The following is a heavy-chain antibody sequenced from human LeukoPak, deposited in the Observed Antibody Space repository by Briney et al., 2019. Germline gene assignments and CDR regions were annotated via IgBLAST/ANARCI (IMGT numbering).Heavy chain of an antibody. CDR1: GGSFSGYY. CDR3: ARGPSPSGDFSFGY. J-gene: IGHJ4*02. Sequence: SETLSLTCAVYGGSFSGYYLSWIRQPPGKGLEWIGEINHSGSTNYNPSLKSRVTISVDTSKNQFSLKLSSVTAADTAVYYCARGPSPSGDFSFGYWGQGTLVTVSS. V-gene: IGHV4-34*01. CDR2: INHSGST. D-gene: IGHD4-17*01.